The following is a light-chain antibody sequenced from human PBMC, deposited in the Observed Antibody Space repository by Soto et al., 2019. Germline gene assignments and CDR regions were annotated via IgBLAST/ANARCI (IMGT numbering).Light chain of an antibody. CDR1: SSDVGSFNL. J-gene: IGLJ3*02. Sequence: QSALTQPASVSGSPGQSITFSCTGTSSDVGSFNLVSWYQQYPGKAPKLIIYGVNKWPSGVSNRFSGSKSGNTASLTISGLQAEDEADYYCCSYAGSRWVFGGGTKVTVL. CDR2: GVN. CDR3: CSYAGSRWV. V-gene: IGLV2-23*02.